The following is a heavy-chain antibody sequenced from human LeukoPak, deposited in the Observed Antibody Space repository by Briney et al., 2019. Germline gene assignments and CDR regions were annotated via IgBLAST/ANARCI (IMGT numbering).Heavy chain of an antibody. D-gene: IGHD3-16*01. CDR3: ARDGVPIEY. CDR1: GYTFTGYY. Sequence: ASVKVSCKASGYTFTGYYMHWVRQAPGQGLEWMGWINPNSGGTNYAQKFQGRVTMTRDTSISTAYMELTSLRSEDTAMYYCARDGVPIEYWGQGTLVTVSS. CDR2: INPNSGGT. J-gene: IGHJ4*02. V-gene: IGHV1-2*02.